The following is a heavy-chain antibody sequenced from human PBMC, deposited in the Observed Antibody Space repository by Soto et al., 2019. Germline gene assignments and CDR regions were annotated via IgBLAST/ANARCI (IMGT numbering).Heavy chain of an antibody. Sequence: QVHLQESGPGLVKPSQTLSLTCTVSGGSINTGGYYWGWIRHLPGEGLEWIGHIFYTGTAYYNPSLRSRVTVSIDTSANQFSLHMYSVTAADTAMYYCARRLDDTPETFFNWFDPWGQGILVTVSS. CDR1: GGSINTGGYY. CDR2: IFYTGTA. CDR3: ARRLDDTPETFFNWFDP. J-gene: IGHJ5*02. D-gene: IGHD2-15*01. V-gene: IGHV4-31*03.